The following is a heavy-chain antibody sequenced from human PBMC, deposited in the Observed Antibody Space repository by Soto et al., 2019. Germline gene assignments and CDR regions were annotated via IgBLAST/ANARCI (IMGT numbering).Heavy chain of an antibody. CDR3: VKDQATVLLWFGELPFDI. J-gene: IGHJ3*02. CDR2: ISSSGSTI. Sequence: PGGSLRLSXAASGFTFRDYYMSLIRQAPGKGLEWVSYISSSGSTIYYAYSVKGRFTISRDNAKNSLYLQMNSLRAEDTAVYYCVKDQATVLLWFGELPFDIWGQGTMVTVSS. V-gene: IGHV3-11*04. CDR1: GFTFRDYY. D-gene: IGHD3-10*01.